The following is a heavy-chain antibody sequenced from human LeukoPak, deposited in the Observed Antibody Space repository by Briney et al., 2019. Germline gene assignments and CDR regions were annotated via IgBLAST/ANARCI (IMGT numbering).Heavy chain of an antibody. J-gene: IGHJ4*02. D-gene: IGHD6-6*01. CDR2: IYYSGST. Sequence: SETLSLTCTVSGGSISSYYWSWIRQPPGKGLEWIGYIYYSGSTNYNPSLKSRVTISVDTSKNQFPLKLSSVTAADTAVYYCARVGLVGGLIDYWGQGTLVTVSS. CDR3: ARVGLVGGLIDY. CDR1: GGSISSYY. V-gene: IGHV4-59*01.